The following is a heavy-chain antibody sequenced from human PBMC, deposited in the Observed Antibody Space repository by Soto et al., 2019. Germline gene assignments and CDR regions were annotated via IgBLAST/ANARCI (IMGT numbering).Heavy chain of an antibody. V-gene: IGHV1-18*04. Sequence: ASVKVSCKASGYSFTNYYMHWVRQAPGQGLEWMGWISAYNGNTNYAQKLQGRVTMTTDTSTSTAYMELRSLRSDDTAVYYCARDDYSNTNWFDPWGQGTLVTVSS. CDR2: ISAYNGNT. D-gene: IGHD4-4*01. J-gene: IGHJ5*02. CDR3: ARDDYSNTNWFDP. CDR1: GYSFTNYY.